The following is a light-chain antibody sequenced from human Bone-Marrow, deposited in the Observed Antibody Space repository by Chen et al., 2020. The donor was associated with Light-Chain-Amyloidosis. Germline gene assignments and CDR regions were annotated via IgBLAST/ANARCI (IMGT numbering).Light chain of an antibody. V-gene: IGLV1-44*01. CDR3: AAWDDSLDGVV. CDR2: SNN. J-gene: IGLJ2*01. CDR1: RSNIGAYT. Sequence: QSVLTQPPSASGTPGRRVTISCSGSRSNIGAYTVNWYQQLPGTAPRLLIYSNNQRPSGVPDRFSGSKSGTSASLAISWLQSEDEADYFCAAWDDSLDGVVFGGGTKLTVL.